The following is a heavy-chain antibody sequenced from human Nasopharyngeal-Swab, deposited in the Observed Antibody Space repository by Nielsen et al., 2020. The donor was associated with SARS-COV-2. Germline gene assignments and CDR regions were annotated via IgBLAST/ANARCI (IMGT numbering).Heavy chain of an antibody. CDR1: GYTFTGYY. D-gene: IGHD3-10*01. CDR2: INPNSGGT. V-gene: IGHV1-2*06. CDR3: ARSPTPMVQGERDWFDP. J-gene: IGHJ5*02. Sequence: ASEKVSCKASGYTFTGYYMHWVRQAPGQGREWMGRINPNSGGTNYAQKFQGRVTMTRDTSICTAYMELSRLRSDDTAVYYCARSPTPMVQGERDWFDPWGQGTLVTVSS.